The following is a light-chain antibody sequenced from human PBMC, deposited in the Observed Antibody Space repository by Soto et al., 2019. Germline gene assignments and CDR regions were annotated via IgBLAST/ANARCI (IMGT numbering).Light chain of an antibody. CDR3: QEYNSHSRYT. CDR1: QSISSW. J-gene: IGKJ2*01. CDR2: KAS. V-gene: IGKV1-5*03. Sequence: DIQMTQSPSTLSASVGDRVTITCRASQSISSWLAWYQQKPGKAPKLLIYKASSLESGVQSRFSGSGSGTEFTLTISSLQPDEDAAYYCQEYNSHSRYTFGQGTKLEIK.